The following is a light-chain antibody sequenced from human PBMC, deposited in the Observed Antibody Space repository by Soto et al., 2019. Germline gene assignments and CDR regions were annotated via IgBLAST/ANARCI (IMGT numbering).Light chain of an antibody. V-gene: IGLV2-14*01. Sequence: QSALTQPASVSGSPGQSITISCTGTSSDIGGYNYVSWYQQHPGKAPKLMIYDVSYRPSGVSDRFSGSKSGNTASLTISGLQAEDEDDYHCSSFATTTIPVFGGGTKVTVL. CDR3: SSFATTTIPV. CDR1: SSDIGGYNY. CDR2: DVS. J-gene: IGLJ2*01.